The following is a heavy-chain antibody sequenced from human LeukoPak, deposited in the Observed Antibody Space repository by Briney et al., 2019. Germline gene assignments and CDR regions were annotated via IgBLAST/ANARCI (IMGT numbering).Heavy chain of an antibody. Sequence: KPSETLSLTCAVYGGSFSGYSWNWIRQPPGKGLEWIEEINHSGSTNYNPSLKSRVTISVDTSKNQFSLKLSSVTAADTAVYYCARQARYCSSTSCGPFGYMDVWGKGTTVTVSS. CDR1: GGSFSGYS. CDR3: ARQARYCSSTSCGPFGYMDV. CDR2: INHSGST. V-gene: IGHV4-34*01. J-gene: IGHJ6*03. D-gene: IGHD2-2*01.